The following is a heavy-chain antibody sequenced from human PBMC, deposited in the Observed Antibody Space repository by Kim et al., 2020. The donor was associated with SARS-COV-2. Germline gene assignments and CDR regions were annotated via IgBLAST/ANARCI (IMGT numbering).Heavy chain of an antibody. CDR1: GGSFSGYY. CDR2: INHSGST. V-gene: IGHV4-34*01. Sequence: SETLSLTCAVYGGSFSGYYWSWIRQPPGKGLEWIGEINHSGSTNYNPSLKSRVTISVDTSKNQFSLKLSSVTAADTAVYYCASSALRPPRIAVADLNYYFDYWGQGTLVTVSS. J-gene: IGHJ4*02. D-gene: IGHD6-19*01. CDR3: ASSALRPPRIAVADLNYYFDY.